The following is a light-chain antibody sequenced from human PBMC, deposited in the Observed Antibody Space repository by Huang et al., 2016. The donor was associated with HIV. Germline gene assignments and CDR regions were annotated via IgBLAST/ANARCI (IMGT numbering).Light chain of an antibody. V-gene: IGKV1-27*01. Sequence: DIQMTQSPSSLSATVGDRVTITCRASQDTSNSLAWYQQKPGKVPHLLCFSAYTLEAGVPSRFSGSGSGTVFTLTISGLQPEDVATYYCQKYNIAPFTFGPGTKVDLK. J-gene: IGKJ3*01. CDR1: QDTSNS. CDR3: QKYNIAPFT. CDR2: SAY.